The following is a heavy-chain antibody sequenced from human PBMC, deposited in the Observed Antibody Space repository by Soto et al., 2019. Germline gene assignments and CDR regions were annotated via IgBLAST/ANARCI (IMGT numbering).Heavy chain of an antibody. CDR1: GGTFSSLA. D-gene: IGHD3-10*01. V-gene: IGHV1-69*06. J-gene: IGHJ4*02. CDR3: ARSPGVFDY. CDR2: LVPVFGTA. Sequence: QVQLVQSGAEVKKPGSSVKVSCKASGGTFSSLAISWVRQAPGQGLEWMGGLVPVFGTANYAQKFQDRVTITADKSTSTSYMELSSLRSEDTAVYYCARSPGVFDYGGQGTLATVSS.